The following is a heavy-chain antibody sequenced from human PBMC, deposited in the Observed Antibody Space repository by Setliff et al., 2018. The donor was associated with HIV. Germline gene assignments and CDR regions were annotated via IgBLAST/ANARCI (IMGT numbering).Heavy chain of an antibody. CDR1: GGSFSGYY. J-gene: IGHJ4*02. CDR2: IHHSGTA. V-gene: IGHV4-34*01. CDR3: ARLSGGMVPNY. D-gene: IGHD3-10*01. Sequence: KPSETLSLTCAVYGGSFSGYYWGWIRQPPGKGLEWIGSIHHSGTAYDNPSLKSRVTISVDPSKNQILLRLSSVTAADTAVYYCARLSGGMVPNYWGQGTLVTVSS.